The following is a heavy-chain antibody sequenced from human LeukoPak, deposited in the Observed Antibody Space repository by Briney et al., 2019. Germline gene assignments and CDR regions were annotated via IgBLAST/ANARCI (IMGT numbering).Heavy chain of an antibody. CDR1: GGTFSSYT. CDR3: AIDCSSTSCYQGNVY. CDR2: IIPILGIA. D-gene: IGHD2-2*01. J-gene: IGHJ4*02. V-gene: IGHV1-69*02. Sequence: SVKVSCKASGGTFSSYTISWVRQAPGQGLEWMGRIIPILGIANYAQKFQGRVTITADKSTSTDYMELSSLRSEDTAVYYCAIDCSSTSCYQGNVYWGQGNLVTVSS.